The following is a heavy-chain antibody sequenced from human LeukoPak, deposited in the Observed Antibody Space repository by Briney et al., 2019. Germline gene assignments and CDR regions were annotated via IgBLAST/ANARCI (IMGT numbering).Heavy chain of an antibody. D-gene: IGHD1-26*01. CDR1: GGSIISGGYS. CDR3: AGLTTTAWYFDL. Sequence: SETLSLTCAVSGGSIISGGYSWSWIRHPPGKGLEWIGYIYHSGSTYYNPSLKSRVTMSLDRSKNQFSLKVSSVTAADTAVYYCAGLTTTAWYFDLWGRGTLVTVSS. J-gene: IGHJ2*01. CDR2: IYHSGST. V-gene: IGHV4-30-2*01.